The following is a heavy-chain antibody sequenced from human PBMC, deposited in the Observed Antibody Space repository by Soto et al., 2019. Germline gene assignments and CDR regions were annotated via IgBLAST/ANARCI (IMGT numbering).Heavy chain of an antibody. CDR1: GYTFTSYG. J-gene: IGHJ5*02. CDR3: ARVRLAFGSSSWYSGWFDP. V-gene: IGHV1-18*04. D-gene: IGHD6-13*01. Sequence: ASVKVSCKASGYTFTSYGISWVRQAPEQGLEWMGWISAYNGNTNYAQKLQGRVTMTTDTSTSTAYMELRSLRSDDTAVYYCARVRLAFGSSSWYSGWFDPWGQGTLVTVSS. CDR2: ISAYNGNT.